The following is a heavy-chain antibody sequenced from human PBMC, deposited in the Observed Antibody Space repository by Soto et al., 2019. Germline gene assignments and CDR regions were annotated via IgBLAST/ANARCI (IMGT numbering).Heavy chain of an antibody. D-gene: IGHD6-13*01. V-gene: IGHV1-69*01. CDR1: GGTCSRHA. Sequence: QVQLVQSGSEVKMPGSSVKVSCKTSGGTCSRHAINWVRQAPGQGLEWMGGIIPMFVTTNYAQKFKGRVTISADESTSTAYMELSSLRSEDETVYYCARAAIHGSSWYFWFDPWGQRTLVTVSS. CDR2: IIPMFVTT. J-gene: IGHJ5*02. CDR3: ARAAIHGSSWYFWFDP.